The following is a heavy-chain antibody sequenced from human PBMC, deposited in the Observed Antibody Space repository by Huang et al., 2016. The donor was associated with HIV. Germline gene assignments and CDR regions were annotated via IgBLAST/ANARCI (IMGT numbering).Heavy chain of an antibody. CDR1: GFTFSDYS. J-gene: IGHJ6*02. CDR2: ISGSHSHK. CDR3: ARDYSGSYFGLNYYYGMDV. D-gene: IGHD1-26*01. Sequence: EVQLVESGGGLVKPGGSLRLSCAASGFTFSDYSMNWVRQAPGKGLEGVSFISGSHSHKYYADSVKGRFTISRDNAKKSLYLQMNSLRVEVTAVYYCARDYSGSYFGLNYYYGMDVWGQGTTVTVSS. V-gene: IGHV3-21*01.